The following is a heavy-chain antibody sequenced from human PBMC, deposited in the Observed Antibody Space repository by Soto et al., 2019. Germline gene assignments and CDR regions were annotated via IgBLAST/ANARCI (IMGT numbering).Heavy chain of an antibody. J-gene: IGHJ4*02. D-gene: IGHD6-19*01. V-gene: IGHV3-23*01. Sequence: EVQLLESGGGLVQPGGSLRLSCAASGFTYSSYAMSWVRQAPGKGLEWVSVISGSGGSTYYADSVKGRFTISRDNSKNTLYLQMNSLRAEDTAVYYCAKGLAWLVLYGFDYWGQGTLVTVSS. CDR3: AKGLAWLVLYGFDY. CDR2: ISGSGGST. CDR1: GFTYSSYA.